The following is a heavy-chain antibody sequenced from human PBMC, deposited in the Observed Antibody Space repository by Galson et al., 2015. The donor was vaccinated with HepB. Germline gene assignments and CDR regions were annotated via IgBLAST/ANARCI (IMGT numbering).Heavy chain of an antibody. V-gene: IGHV3-9*01. D-gene: IGHD2-15*01. CDR2: LHWDSDYV. CDR1: GFTLNNYA. CDR3: ARERRCSGDGCYGIDV. J-gene: IGHJ6*02. Sequence: SLRLSCAASGFTLNNYAMHWVRQAPGRGLEWISCLHWDSDYVAHADSMEGRFTISKDRAKNSLYLQMNSLRIEDTALYFCARERRCSGDGCYGIDVWGQGTTVTVSS.